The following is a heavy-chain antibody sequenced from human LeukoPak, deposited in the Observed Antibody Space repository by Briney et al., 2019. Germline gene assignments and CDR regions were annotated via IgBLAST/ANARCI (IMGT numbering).Heavy chain of an antibody. D-gene: IGHD2-15*01. CDR1: GGSISSGDYY. J-gene: IGHJ4*02. V-gene: IGHV4-30-4*01. CDR3: AGASRYCSGGSCYYFDY. Sequence: SETLSLTCTVSGGSISSGDYYWSWIRQPPGKGLEWIGYIYYSGSTYYNPSLKSRVTISVDTSKNQFSLRLSSVTAADTAVYYCAGASRYCSGGSCYYFDYWGQGTLVTVSS. CDR2: IYYSGST.